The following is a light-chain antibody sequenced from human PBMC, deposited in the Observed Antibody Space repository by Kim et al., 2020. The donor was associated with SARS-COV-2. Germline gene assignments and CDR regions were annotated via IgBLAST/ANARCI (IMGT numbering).Light chain of an antibody. CDR3: GTWDSSLSAAV. V-gene: IGLV1-51*01. Sequence: GQKVTISCSGSSSNIGNNYGSWYQQLPGTAPKLLIYDNNKRPSGIPDRFSGSKSGTSATLGITGLQTGDEADYYCGTWDSSLSAAVFGGGTQLTVL. CDR2: DNN. CDR1: SSNIGNNY. J-gene: IGLJ7*01.